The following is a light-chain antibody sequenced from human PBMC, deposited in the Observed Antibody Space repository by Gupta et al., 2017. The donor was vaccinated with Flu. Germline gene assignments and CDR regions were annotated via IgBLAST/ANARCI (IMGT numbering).Light chain of an antibody. CDR2: WAS. V-gene: IGKV4-1*01. CDR1: QSVFYSSNNKSY. Sequence: DIVITQSAYSLPVSLGERASIDCKSSQSVFYSSNNKSYVAWYQQKAGQPPNLLIYWASTRESGVPARFSGSGSGTDFTLTISSLQAEDVAVYFCQQYYTTPWTFGQGTKVEIK. CDR3: QQYYTTPWT. J-gene: IGKJ1*01.